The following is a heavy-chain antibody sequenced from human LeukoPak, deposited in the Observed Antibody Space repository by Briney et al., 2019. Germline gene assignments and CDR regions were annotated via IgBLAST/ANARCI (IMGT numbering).Heavy chain of an antibody. Sequence: PSQTLSLTCTVSGGSISSGSDYWSWIRQPAGKGLEWIGRVYTSGSTNYNPSLKSRVTISVDTSKNQFCLNLSSVTAADTAVYYCVREQYDFWSGPNWFDPWGQGTLVTVSS. D-gene: IGHD3-3*01. V-gene: IGHV4-61*02. CDR2: VYTSGST. CDR1: GGSISSGSDY. J-gene: IGHJ5*02. CDR3: VREQYDFWSGPNWFDP.